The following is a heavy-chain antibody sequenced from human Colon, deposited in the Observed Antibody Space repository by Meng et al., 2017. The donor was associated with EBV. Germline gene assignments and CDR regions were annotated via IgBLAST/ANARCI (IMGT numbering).Heavy chain of an antibody. D-gene: IGHD6-25*01. Sequence: VQFGSELKQPGASVRILCKASGYAFTTYGMNWVRQAPGQGLEWMGWINTNTGKPTYAQGLTGRFVFSLDTSVSTAYLQISSLKAEDTAVYYCARDSEAADYWGQGTLVTVSS. CDR3: ARDSEAADY. CDR2: INTNTGKP. J-gene: IGHJ4*02. CDR1: GYAFTTYG. V-gene: IGHV7-4-1*02.